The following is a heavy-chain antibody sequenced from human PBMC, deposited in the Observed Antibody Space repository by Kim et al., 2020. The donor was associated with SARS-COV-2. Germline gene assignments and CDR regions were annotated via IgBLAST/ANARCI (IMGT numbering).Heavy chain of an antibody. J-gene: IGHJ4*02. V-gene: IGHV3-15*01. CDR3: TTDDERDGYNGADY. CDR1: GFTFSNAW. Sequence: GGSLRLSCAASGFTFSNAWMSWVRQAPGKGLEWVGRIKSKTDGGTTDYAAPVKGRFTISRDDSKNTLYLQMNSLKTEDTAVYYCTTDDERDGYNGADYWGQGTLVTVSS. CDR2: IKSKTDGGTT. D-gene: IGHD5-12*01.